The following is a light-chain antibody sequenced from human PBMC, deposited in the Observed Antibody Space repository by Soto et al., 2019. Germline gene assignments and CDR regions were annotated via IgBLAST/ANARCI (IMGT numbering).Light chain of an antibody. CDR3: QQGHSFPLT. Sequence: DIQMTQSPSSVSASVGDRVTITCRSSQRISNWLAWYQQKPGEAPKLLISAASSLQSGVPSRFSGSGSGTDFALTIDSLQPEDFASYYCQQGHSFPLTFGGGTKVDIK. CDR1: QRISNW. J-gene: IGKJ4*01. CDR2: AAS. V-gene: IGKV1D-12*01.